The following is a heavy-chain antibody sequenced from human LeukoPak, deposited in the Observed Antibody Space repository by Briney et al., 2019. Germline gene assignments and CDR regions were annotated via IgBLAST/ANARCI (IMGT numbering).Heavy chain of an antibody. Sequence: GGSLRLSCAASGFPFSAYSMNWVHQAPEKGLDWVSYIGTNSRHIFYADSVKGRFNISRDNAKNSMYLQMASPRAEDTAVYYCARDQAYSFDYWGQGTLVTVSS. CDR3: ARDQAYSFDY. CDR2: IGTNSRHI. J-gene: IGHJ4*02. D-gene: IGHD4-11*01. CDR1: GFPFSAYS. V-gene: IGHV3-48*01.